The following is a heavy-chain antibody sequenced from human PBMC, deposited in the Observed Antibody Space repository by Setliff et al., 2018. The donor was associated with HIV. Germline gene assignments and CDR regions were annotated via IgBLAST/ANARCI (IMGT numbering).Heavy chain of an antibody. CDR3: ARDLGSGRRWFDP. D-gene: IGHD3-10*01. Sequence: VASVKVSCKASGGTFSSYAITWVRQAPGQGLEWMGGISPIIGNANHAQKFQGRITITADKSTGTAYMELSSLRSEDTAVYYCARDLGSGRRWFDPWGQGTMVTVSS. J-gene: IGHJ5*02. V-gene: IGHV1-69*10. CDR2: ISPIIGNA. CDR1: GGTFSSYA.